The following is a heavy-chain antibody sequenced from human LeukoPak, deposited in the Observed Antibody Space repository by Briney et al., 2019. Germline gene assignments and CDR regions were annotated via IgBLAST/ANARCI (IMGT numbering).Heavy chain of an antibody. D-gene: IGHD2-2*02. CDR1: GYTFTSYY. J-gene: IGHJ4*02. V-gene: IGHV1-46*01. CDR2: INPSGGST. CDR3: ARDLADCSSTSCYKGNPDY. Sequence: ASVKVSCKASGYTFTSYYMHWVRQAPGQGLEWMGIINPSGGSTSYAQKFQGRVTMTRDTSTSTVYMELSSLRSEDTAVYYCARDLADCSSTSCYKGNPDYWGQGTLVTVSS.